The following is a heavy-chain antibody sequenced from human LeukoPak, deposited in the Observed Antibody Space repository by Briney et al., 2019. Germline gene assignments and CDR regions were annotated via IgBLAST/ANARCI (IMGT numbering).Heavy chain of an antibody. D-gene: IGHD4-23*01. CDR3: ARWASLTYGGNSRGYYYYYGMDV. CDR2: IYPGDSDT. J-gene: IGHJ6*02. CDR1: GYSFTSYW. Sequence: GESLKISCKGSGYSFTSYWIGWVRQMPGKGPEWMGIIYPGDSDTRYSPSFQGQVTISADKSISTAYLQWSSLKASDTAMYYCARWASLTYGGNSRGYYYYYGMDVWGQGTTVTVSS. V-gene: IGHV5-51*01.